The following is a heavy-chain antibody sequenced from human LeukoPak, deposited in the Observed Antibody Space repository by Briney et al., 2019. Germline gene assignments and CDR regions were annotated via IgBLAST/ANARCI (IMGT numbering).Heavy chain of an antibody. CDR1: GGSISSGSYY. CDR2: IYTSGST. V-gene: IGHV4-61*02. J-gene: IGHJ5*02. CDR3: ARDHRRELRRWFDP. Sequence: SQTLSLTCTVSGGSISSGSYYWSWIRQPAGKGLEWIGRIYTSGSTDYNPSLKSRVTISVDTSKNQFSLKLSSVTAADTAVYYCARDHRRELRRWFDPWGQGTLVTVSS. D-gene: IGHD1-26*01.